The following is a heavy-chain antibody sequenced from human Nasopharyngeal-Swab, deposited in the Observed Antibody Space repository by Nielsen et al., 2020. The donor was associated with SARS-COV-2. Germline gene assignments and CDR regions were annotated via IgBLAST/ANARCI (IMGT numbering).Heavy chain of an antibody. CDR1: GGSISSYY. D-gene: IGHD3-3*01. Sequence: GSLRLSCTVSGGSISSYYWSWIRQPPGKGLEWIGYIYYSGSTNYNPSLKSRVTISVDTSKNQFSLKLSSVTAADTAVYYCASWGRGYDFWSGYFDYWGQGTLVTVSS. J-gene: IGHJ4*02. V-gene: IGHV4-59*08. CDR2: IYYSGST. CDR3: ASWGRGYDFWSGYFDY.